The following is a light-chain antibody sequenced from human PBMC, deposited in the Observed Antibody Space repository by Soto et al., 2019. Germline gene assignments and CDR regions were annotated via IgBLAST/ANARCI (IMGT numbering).Light chain of an antibody. Sequence: QSALTQPASVSGSPGQSITISCTGTSSDVGGYNYVSWYQQRPGKAPKLMIYDVSNRPSGVSDRFSGSKSGNTASLTISGLQAEDEADYYCSSYTSSTTRVVFGEGTKVTVL. CDR1: SSDVGGYNY. CDR2: DVS. V-gene: IGLV2-14*01. CDR3: SSYTSSTTRVV. J-gene: IGLJ2*01.